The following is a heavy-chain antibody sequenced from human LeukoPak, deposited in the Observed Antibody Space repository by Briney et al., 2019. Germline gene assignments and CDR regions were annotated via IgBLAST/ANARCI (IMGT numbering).Heavy chain of an antibody. Sequence: SETLSLTCAVSGGSFSGYYWYWIRQPPGKGLELIGEINHGESTNYNPSLKSRATLSVDTSKNQFSLKLTSVTAADTAVYYCARGRTYYYDTSGYYPSIYYGMDVWGQGTTVIVSS. V-gene: IGHV4-34*01. CDR1: GGSFSGYY. CDR2: INHGEST. J-gene: IGHJ6*02. CDR3: ARGRTYYYDTSGYYPSIYYGMDV. D-gene: IGHD3-22*01.